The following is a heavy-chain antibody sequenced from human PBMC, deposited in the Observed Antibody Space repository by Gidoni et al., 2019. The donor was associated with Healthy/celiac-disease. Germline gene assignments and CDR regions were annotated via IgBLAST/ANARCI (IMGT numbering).Heavy chain of an antibody. CDR1: GFTVSSNY. CDR3: ARDRAAAVRGGAFDI. D-gene: IGHD6-13*01. CDR2: IYSGGST. J-gene: IGHJ3*02. V-gene: IGHV3-53*02. Sequence: EVQLVETGGGLIQPGGSLRLSCAASGFTVSSNYMSWVRQAPGKGLEWVSVIYSGGSTYYADSVKGRFTISRDNSKNTLYLQMNSLRAEDTAVYYCARDRAAAVRGGAFDIWGQGTMVTVSS.